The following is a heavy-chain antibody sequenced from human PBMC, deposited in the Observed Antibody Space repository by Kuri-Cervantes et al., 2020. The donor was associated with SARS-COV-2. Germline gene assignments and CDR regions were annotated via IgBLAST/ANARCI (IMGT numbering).Heavy chain of an antibody. CDR3: ARGGQYDILVGEYFQH. V-gene: IGHV4-59*01. CDR2: IYYSGST. J-gene: IGHJ1*01. D-gene: IGHD3-9*01. Sequence: SETLSLTCAVYGGSFSGYYWSWSRQPPGKGLEWIGYIYYSGSTNYNPSLKSRVSISVDTSKNQFSLKLSSVTAADTAVYYCARGGQYDILVGEYFQHWGQGTLVTVPS. CDR1: GGSFSGYY.